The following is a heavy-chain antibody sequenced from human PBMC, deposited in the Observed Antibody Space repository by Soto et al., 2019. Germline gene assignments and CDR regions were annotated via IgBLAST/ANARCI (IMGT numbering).Heavy chain of an antibody. Sequence: ASVKVSCKASGGTFSSYAISWVRQAPGQGLEWMGGIIPIFGTANYAQKFQGRVTITADESTSTAYMELSSLRSEDTAVYYCARDPTPTYSSSSFGYYFDYWGQGTLVTV. CDR2: IIPIFGTA. J-gene: IGHJ4*02. D-gene: IGHD6-6*01. CDR1: GGTFSSYA. V-gene: IGHV1-69*13. CDR3: ARDPTPTYSSSSFGYYFDY.